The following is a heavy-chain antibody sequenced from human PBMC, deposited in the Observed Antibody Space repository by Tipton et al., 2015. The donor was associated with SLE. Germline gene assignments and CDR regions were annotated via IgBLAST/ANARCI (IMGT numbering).Heavy chain of an antibody. CDR2: MYHSGDT. Sequence: TLSLTCDVSGGSIGSGYYWGWIRQPPGKGLEWIGSMYHSGDTFYNPSLKSRLTISMDKSKNQYSLKLSSVTAADTAVYYCARDRFDSSGYTLFDSWGQGTLVTVSS. J-gene: IGHJ4*02. CDR1: GGSIGSGYY. D-gene: IGHD3-22*01. CDR3: ARDRFDSSGYTLFDS. V-gene: IGHV4-38-2*02.